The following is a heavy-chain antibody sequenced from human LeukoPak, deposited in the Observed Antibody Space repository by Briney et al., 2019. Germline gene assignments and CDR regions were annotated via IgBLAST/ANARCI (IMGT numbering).Heavy chain of an antibody. Sequence: SGGSLRLSCAASGFTFRSYSMNWVRQAPGKGLEWVSAIDPSSTYIYYTDSVKGRFTISRDNAENSLYLQMNSLRVEDTAVYYCARAPTVLVGYCSSSSCQADYWGQGTLVTVSS. J-gene: IGHJ4*02. CDR1: GFTFRSYS. D-gene: IGHD2-2*01. CDR3: ARAPTVLVGYCSSSSCQADY. CDR2: IDPSSTYI. V-gene: IGHV3-21*01.